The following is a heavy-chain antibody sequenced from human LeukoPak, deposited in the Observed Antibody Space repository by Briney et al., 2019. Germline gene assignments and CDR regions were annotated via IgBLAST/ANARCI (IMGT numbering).Heavy chain of an antibody. Sequence: ASVKVSCKASGYTFTGYYIHWVRQAPGQGLEWMGWINPNSGGTIYAQKFQGRVTMTRDTSISTAYMELSRRRSDDTAVYYCARDPHYGDFRRYYFYMDVWGKGTTVTVSS. CDR2: INPNSGGT. D-gene: IGHD4-17*01. J-gene: IGHJ6*03. CDR1: GYTFTGYY. V-gene: IGHV1-2*02. CDR3: ARDPHYGDFRRYYFYMDV.